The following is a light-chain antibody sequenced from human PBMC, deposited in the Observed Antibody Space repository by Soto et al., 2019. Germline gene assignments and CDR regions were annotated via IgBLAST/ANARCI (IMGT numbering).Light chain of an antibody. J-gene: IGKJ1*01. CDR3: QQYYKWPPT. Sequence: EIVMTQFPATLSVSPGERATLSCRASQSVSSNLAWYQQKLGQAPRLLIYGASTKATGIPARFSGSGSGREFTLNISSLQSEDFAVYYCQQYYKWPPTFGQGTKVEIK. CDR1: QSVSSN. CDR2: GAS. V-gene: IGKV3-15*01.